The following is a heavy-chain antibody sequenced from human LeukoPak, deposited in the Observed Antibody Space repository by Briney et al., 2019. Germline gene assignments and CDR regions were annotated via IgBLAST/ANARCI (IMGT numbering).Heavy chain of an antibody. CDR3: ARDLGSGDYG. Sequence: SVKVSCKASGYTFTSYGISWVRPAPGQGLEWMGRIIPILGIANYAQKFQGRVTITADKSTSTAYMELSSLRSEDTAVYYCARDLGSGDYGWGQGTLVTVSS. J-gene: IGHJ4*02. D-gene: IGHD4-17*01. CDR1: GYTFTSYG. CDR2: IIPILGIA. V-gene: IGHV1-69*04.